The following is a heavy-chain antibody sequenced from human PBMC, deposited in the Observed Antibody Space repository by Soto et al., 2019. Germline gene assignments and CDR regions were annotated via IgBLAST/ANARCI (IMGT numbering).Heavy chain of an antibody. CDR3: TRGGQLFAGNYFDY. V-gene: IGHV1-18*01. D-gene: IGHD3-10*02. CDR2: ISNYNGDT. CDR1: VYTFTSYG. J-gene: IGHJ4*02. Sequence: QVQLVQSGAEVKKPGASVKVSCKASVYTFTSYGISWVRQAPGQGREWMGWISNYNGDTNYAQKLQGRVTMTTDTSTSTAYMELRSLKSDDTAVYYCTRGGQLFAGNYFDYWGQGTLVTVSS.